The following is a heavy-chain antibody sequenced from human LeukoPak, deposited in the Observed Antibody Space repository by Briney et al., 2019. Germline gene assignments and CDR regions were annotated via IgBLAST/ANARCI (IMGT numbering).Heavy chain of an antibody. Sequence: GGSLRLSCAASGFTFSNYVIHWVRQAPGKGLEWLAVISYDGTNKYYADTVKGRFTISRDHSQSTVDLQMNTLRGADTAVYYCVRSPTYYNMDGWGKGTTVTVS. CDR3: VRSPTYYNMDG. CDR1: GFTFSNYV. J-gene: IGHJ6*03. CDR2: ISYDGTNK. V-gene: IGHV3-30*03.